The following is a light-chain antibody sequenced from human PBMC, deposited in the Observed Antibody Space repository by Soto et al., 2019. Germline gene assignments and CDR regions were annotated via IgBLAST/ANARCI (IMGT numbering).Light chain of an antibody. V-gene: IGKV1-5*03. CDR3: QHYNSYSEA. CDR1: QTISSW. CDR2: KAS. Sequence: DIQLTQSPSTLSGSVGDRFTITCRAIQTISSWLAWYQQKPGKAPKLLIYKASTLKSGVPSRFSGSGSGTEFTLTISSLKTDDFATYYCQHYNSYSEAFGQGTKVHI. J-gene: IGKJ1*01.